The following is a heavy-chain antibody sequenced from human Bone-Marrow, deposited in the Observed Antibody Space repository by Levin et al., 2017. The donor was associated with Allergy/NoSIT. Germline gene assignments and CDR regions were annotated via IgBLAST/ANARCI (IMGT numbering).Heavy chain of an antibody. CDR2: MNPNSGNT. CDR3: ARDRAGSWGFGFDP. J-gene: IGHJ5*02. CDR1: GYTFTSYD. D-gene: IGHD3-16*01. V-gene: IGHV1-8*01. Sequence: ASVKVSCKASGYTFTSYDINWVRQATGQGLEWMGWMNPNSGNTGYAQKFQGRVTMTRNTSISTAYMELSSLRSEDTAVYYCARDRAGSWGFGFDPWGQGTLVTVSS.